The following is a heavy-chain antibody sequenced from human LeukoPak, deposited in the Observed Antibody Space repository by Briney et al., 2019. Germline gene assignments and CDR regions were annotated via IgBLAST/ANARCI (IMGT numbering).Heavy chain of an antibody. CDR3: ASAYSAGWFTY. CDR1: GFTFNTYG. Sequence: GGSLRLSCVASGFTFNTYGMHWVRQAPGKGLEWVAVIWYDGSKKFYADSVNGRFTISRDDSKNTLYLQMSGLRADDTAIYYCASAYSAGWFTYWGQGTPVTVSS. J-gene: IGHJ4*02. CDR2: IWYDGSKK. V-gene: IGHV3-33*01. D-gene: IGHD3-16*01.